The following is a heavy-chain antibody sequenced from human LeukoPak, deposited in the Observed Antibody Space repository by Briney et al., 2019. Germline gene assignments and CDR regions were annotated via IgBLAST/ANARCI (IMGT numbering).Heavy chain of an antibody. CDR1: GGSFSGYY. D-gene: IGHD6-13*01. V-gene: IGHV4-34*01. Sequence: SETLSLTCAVYGGSFSGYYWSWIRQPPGKGLEWIGESNHSGSTNYNPSLKSRVTISVDTSKNQFSLKLSSVTAADTAVYYCARGSERSGGAAGITSLFDYWGQGTLVTVSS. CDR2: SNHSGST. CDR3: ARGSERSGGAAGITSLFDY. J-gene: IGHJ4*02.